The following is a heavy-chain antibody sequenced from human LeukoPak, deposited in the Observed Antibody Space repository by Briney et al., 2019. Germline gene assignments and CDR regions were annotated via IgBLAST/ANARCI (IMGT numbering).Heavy chain of an antibody. Sequence: SETLSLTCTVSGGSISSYYWSWIRQPPGKGLEWIGYIYYSGSTNYNPSLKSRVTISVDTSKNQFSLKLSSVTAADTAVYYCARFVRGTYYFDHWGQGTLVTVSS. CDR2: IYYSGST. J-gene: IGHJ4*02. CDR3: ARFVRGTYYFDH. V-gene: IGHV4-59*08. CDR1: GGSISSYY. D-gene: IGHD3-16*01.